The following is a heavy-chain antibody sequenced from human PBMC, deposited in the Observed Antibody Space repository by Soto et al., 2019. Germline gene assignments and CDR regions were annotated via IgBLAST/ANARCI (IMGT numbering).Heavy chain of an antibody. CDR3: ARVGPRPYYYYRMDV. CDR1: GYTFSMSG. J-gene: IGHJ6*02. V-gene: IGHV1-18*01. CDR2: ISGYNGKT. Sequence: QVQLVQSGAEVKKPGASVKVSCKSSGYTFSMSGISWVRQAPGQGLEWMGWISGYNGKTNYEQKFQDRVTMTTDISTNMAYMELRSLRSDDTAVYYCARVGPRPYYYYRMDVWGQGNTVTVSS. D-gene: IGHD1-26*01.